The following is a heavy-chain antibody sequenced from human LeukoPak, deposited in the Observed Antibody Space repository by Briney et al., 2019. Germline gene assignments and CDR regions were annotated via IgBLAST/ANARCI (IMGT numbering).Heavy chain of an antibody. V-gene: IGHV4-59*01. Sequence: SETLSLTCTVSGGSISSYYWSWIRQPPRKGLEWIGYIYYSGSTNYNPSLKSRVTISVDTSKNQFSLKLSSVTAADTAVYYCARGYNYAFDYWGQGTLVTVSS. CDR3: ARGYNYAFDY. CDR2: IYYSGST. D-gene: IGHD1-20*01. J-gene: IGHJ4*02. CDR1: GGSISSYY.